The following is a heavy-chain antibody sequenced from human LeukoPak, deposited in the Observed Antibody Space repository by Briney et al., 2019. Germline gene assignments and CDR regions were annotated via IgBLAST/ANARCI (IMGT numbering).Heavy chain of an antibody. Sequence: GASLRLSCAASGFIFSSYSMSWVRQAPGKGLEWVSAIGGSGGNTYYADFVKGRFTISRDNSKNTLYLQMNSLRAEDTAVYYCAVPQWELLKWGQGTLVTVSS. CDR2: IGGSGGNT. CDR3: AVPQWELLK. D-gene: IGHD1-26*01. V-gene: IGHV3-23*01. CDR1: GFIFSSYS. J-gene: IGHJ4*02.